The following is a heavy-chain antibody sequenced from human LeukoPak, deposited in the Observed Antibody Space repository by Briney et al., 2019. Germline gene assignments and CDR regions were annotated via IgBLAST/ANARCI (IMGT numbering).Heavy chain of an antibody. CDR3: AKDEYGFGELLYYFDY. V-gene: IGHV3-23*01. Sequence: GGSLRLSCAASGFTFSSYAMSWVRQAPGKGLEWVSAISGSGGSTYYADSVEGRFTISRDNSKNTLYLQMNSLRAEDTAVYYCAKDEYGFGELLYYFDYWGQGTLVTVSS. J-gene: IGHJ4*02. D-gene: IGHD3-10*01. CDR2: ISGSGGST. CDR1: GFTFSSYA.